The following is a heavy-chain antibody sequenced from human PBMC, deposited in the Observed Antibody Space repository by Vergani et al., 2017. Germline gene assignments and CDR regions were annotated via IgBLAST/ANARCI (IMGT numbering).Heavy chain of an antibody. J-gene: IGHJ4*02. CDR3: AKGRGYCSGGSCYSYYFDY. Sequence: EVQLLESGGGLVQPGGSLRLSCAASGFTFSSYAMSWVRQAPGKGLEWVSAISGSGDSTYYGDSVKGRFTISRDNSKNTLYLQMNSLRAEDTAVFHCAKGRGYCSGGSCYSYYFDYWGQGTLVTVSS. CDR1: GFTFSSYA. CDR2: ISGSGDST. V-gene: IGHV3-23*01. D-gene: IGHD2-15*01.